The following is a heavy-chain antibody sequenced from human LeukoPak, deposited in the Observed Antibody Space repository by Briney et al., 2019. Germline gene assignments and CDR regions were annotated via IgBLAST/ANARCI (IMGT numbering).Heavy chain of an antibody. D-gene: IGHD6-13*01. Sequence: SETLSLTCTVSGGSISSSSYYWGWIRQPPGKGLEWIGSIYYSGSTYYNPSLKSRVTISVDTSKNQFSLKLSSVTAADTAVYYCARAMGSSSWFDSYYFDYWGQGTLVTVSS. CDR3: ARAMGSSSWFDSYYFDY. CDR2: IYYSGST. J-gene: IGHJ4*02. V-gene: IGHV4-39*07. CDR1: GGSISSSSYY.